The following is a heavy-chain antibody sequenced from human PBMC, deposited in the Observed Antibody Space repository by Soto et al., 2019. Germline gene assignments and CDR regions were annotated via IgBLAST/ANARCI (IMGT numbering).Heavy chain of an antibody. D-gene: IGHD6-25*01. CDR3: AREAAPAWLDYYYYGMDV. Sequence: QVQLVQSGAEVKKPGSSVKVSCKASGGTFSSYAISWVRQAPGQGLEWMGGLIPIFGTANYAQKFQGRVTITADESTSTAYMELSSLRSEDTAVYYCAREAAPAWLDYYYYGMDVWGQGTTVTVSS. V-gene: IGHV1-69*01. J-gene: IGHJ6*02. CDR2: LIPIFGTA. CDR1: GGTFSSYA.